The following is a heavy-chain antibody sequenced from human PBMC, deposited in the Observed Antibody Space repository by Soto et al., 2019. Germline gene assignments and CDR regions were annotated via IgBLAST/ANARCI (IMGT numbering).Heavy chain of an antibody. J-gene: IGHJ6*02. Sequence: GGSLRLSCAASGFTFSSYGMHWVRQAPGKGLEWVAVISYDGSNKYYADSVKGRFTISRDNSKNTLYLQMNSLRAEDTAVYYCAKDVTIFGVVDGMDVWGQGTTVTVSS. CDR1: GFTFSSYG. D-gene: IGHD3-3*01. CDR2: ISYDGSNK. V-gene: IGHV3-30*18. CDR3: AKDVTIFGVVDGMDV.